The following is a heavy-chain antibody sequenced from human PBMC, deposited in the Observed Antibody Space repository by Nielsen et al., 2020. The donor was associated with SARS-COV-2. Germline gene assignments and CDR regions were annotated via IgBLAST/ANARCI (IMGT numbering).Heavy chain of an antibody. D-gene: IGHD4-17*01. Sequence: ESLKISCAASGFLVSTKYMNWIRQSPGKGLEWIGEINHSGSTNYNPSLKSRVTISIDTSKKQFSLNLSSVTAADTAVYYCARLFDYGDYGDGFDFWGRGTLVTVSS. CDR3: ARLFDYGDYGDGFDF. V-gene: IGHV4-34*01. CDR1: GFLVSTKY. CDR2: INHSGST. J-gene: IGHJ3*01.